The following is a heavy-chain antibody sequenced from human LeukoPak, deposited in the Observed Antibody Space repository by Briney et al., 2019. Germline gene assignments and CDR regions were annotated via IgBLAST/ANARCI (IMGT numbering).Heavy chain of an antibody. V-gene: IGHV3-7*03. CDR2: IKQDGNEK. Sequence: PGGSLRLSCAASGFTFSSYAMSWVRQAPGKGLEWVANIKQDGNEKYYVDSVKGRFTISRDNAKNSLYLQMNSLRAEDTAVYYCAREPDYGDHWYFDLWGRGTLVSVSS. CDR1: GFTFSSYA. J-gene: IGHJ2*01. D-gene: IGHD4-17*01. CDR3: AREPDYGDHWYFDL.